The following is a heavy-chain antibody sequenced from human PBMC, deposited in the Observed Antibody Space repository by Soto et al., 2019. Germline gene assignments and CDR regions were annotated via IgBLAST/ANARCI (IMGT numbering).Heavy chain of an antibody. J-gene: IGHJ3*02. D-gene: IGHD6-19*01. V-gene: IGHV3-53*04. Sequence: EVQLVESGGGLVQPGGSLRLSCAASGFTVSSNYMSWVRQAPGKGLAWVSVIFTGGSTYYADSVKGRFTISRHSSMKTVYLQMDSLRAEDTAVYYCARDRQSSGWLDAFDIWGQGTMVTVSS. CDR3: ARDRQSSGWLDAFDI. CDR2: IFTGGST. CDR1: GFTVSSNY.